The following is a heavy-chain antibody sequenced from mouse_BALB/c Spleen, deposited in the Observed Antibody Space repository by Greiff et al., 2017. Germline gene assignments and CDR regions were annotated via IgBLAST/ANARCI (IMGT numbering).Heavy chain of an antibody. CDR1: GYTFSSYW. CDR3: ARRKGNWYFEV. Sequence: QVQLQQSGAELMKPGASVKISCKATGYTFSSYWIEWVKQRPGHGLEWIGEILPGSGSTNYNEKFKGKATFTADTSSNTAYMQLSSLTSEDSAVYYCARRKGNWYFEVWGAGTTVTVSS. J-gene: IGHJ1*01. CDR2: ILPGSGST. V-gene: IGHV1-9*01.